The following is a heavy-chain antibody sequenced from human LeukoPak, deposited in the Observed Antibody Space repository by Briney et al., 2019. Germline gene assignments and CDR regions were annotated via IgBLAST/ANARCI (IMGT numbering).Heavy chain of an antibody. CDR1: GFTFNNAW. J-gene: IGHJ4*02. D-gene: IGHD6-13*01. CDR3: ILAAAGPAY. CDR2: IRGKTDGGTT. V-gene: IGHV3-15*01. Sequence: GGSLRLSCAASGFTFNNAWMTWVCQAPGKGPEWVGRIRGKTDGGTTDYAAPVKGRFTISRDDSKNTLYLQMTSLKTEDTAVYYCILAAAGPAYWGQGTLVTVSS.